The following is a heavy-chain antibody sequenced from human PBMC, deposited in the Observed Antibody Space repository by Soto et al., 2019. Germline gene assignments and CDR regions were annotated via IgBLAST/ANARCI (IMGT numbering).Heavy chain of an antibody. CDR1: GGSISSSNW. D-gene: IGHD3-22*01. Sequence: SETLSLTCAVSGGSISSSNWWSWVRQPPGKGLEWIGEIYHSGSTNYNPSLKSRVTISVDKSKNQFSLKLSSVTAADTAVYYCARVYRRGSNPYYYDSSGYYYATFDYWGQGTLVTVSS. V-gene: IGHV4-4*02. J-gene: IGHJ4*02. CDR3: ARVYRRGSNPYYYDSSGYYYATFDY. CDR2: IYHSGST.